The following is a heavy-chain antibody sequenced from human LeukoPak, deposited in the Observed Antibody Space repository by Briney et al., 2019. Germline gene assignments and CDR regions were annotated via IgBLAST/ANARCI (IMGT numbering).Heavy chain of an antibody. CDR2: IKQDGSEK. D-gene: IGHD2-21*01. CDR1: GFTFSSYA. J-gene: IGHJ4*02. V-gene: IGHV3-7*03. CDR3: ASELLFPFDY. Sequence: PGGSLRLSCAASGFTFSSYAMHWVRQAPGKGLEWVANIKQDGSEKYYVDSVKGRFTISRDNAKNSLYLQMNSLRAEDTAVYYCASELLFPFDYWGQGTLVTVSS.